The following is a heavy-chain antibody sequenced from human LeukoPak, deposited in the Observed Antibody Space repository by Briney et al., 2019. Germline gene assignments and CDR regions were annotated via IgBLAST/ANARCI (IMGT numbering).Heavy chain of an antibody. J-gene: IGHJ6*02. CDR2: ISSSSSTI. CDR3: AREGSDRGYYYYYGMDV. V-gene: IGHV3-48*04. Sequence: GGSLRLSCAASGFTFSSYSMNWVRQAPGKGLEWVSYISSSSSTIYYADSVKGRFTISRDNAKNSLYLQMYSLRAEDTAVYYCAREGSDRGYYYYYGMDVWGQGTTVTVSS. D-gene: IGHD1-14*01. CDR1: GFTFSSYS.